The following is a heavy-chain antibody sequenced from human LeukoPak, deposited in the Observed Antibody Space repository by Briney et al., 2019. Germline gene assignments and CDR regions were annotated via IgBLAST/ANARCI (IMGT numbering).Heavy chain of an antibody. V-gene: IGHV1-2*02. D-gene: IGHD3-10*01. J-gene: IGHJ6*02. CDR1: GYTFTGYY. Sequence: ASVKVSCKASGYTFTGYYIHWVRQAPGQGLEWMGWINPNSGGTNYAQKFQGRVTMTRNTSISTAYMELSSLRSEDTAVYYCARDVVLLSMDVWGQGTTVTVSS. CDR2: INPNSGGT. CDR3: ARDVVLLSMDV.